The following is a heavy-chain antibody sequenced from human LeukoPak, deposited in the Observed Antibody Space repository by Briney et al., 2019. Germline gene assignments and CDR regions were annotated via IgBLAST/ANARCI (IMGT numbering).Heavy chain of an antibody. CDR2: ISGGGSSI. Sequence: GGSLRLSCAASGFTFSSYEMNWVRLAPGKGLEWLSYISGGGSSIYYADSVKGRFTISRDNAKNSLYLQVNSLRAEDTAVYYCETDGSSWYFNYWGQGTLVTVSS. J-gene: IGHJ4*02. CDR3: ETDGSSWYFNY. V-gene: IGHV3-48*03. CDR1: GFTFSSYE. D-gene: IGHD6-13*01.